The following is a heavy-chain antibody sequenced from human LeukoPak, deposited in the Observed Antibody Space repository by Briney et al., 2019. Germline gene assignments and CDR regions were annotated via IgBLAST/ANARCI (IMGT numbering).Heavy chain of an antibody. J-gene: IGHJ4*02. D-gene: IGHD5-18*01. CDR3: ARSDSYGYLVFDY. Sequence: GGSLRLSCAASGFTFSDYYMSWIRQAPGKGLEWVSYISSSGSTIYYADSVKGRFTISRDNAKNSLYLQMNSLRAEDTAVYYCARSDSYGYLVFDYWGQGTPVTVSS. V-gene: IGHV3-11*01. CDR2: ISSSGSTI. CDR1: GFTFSDYY.